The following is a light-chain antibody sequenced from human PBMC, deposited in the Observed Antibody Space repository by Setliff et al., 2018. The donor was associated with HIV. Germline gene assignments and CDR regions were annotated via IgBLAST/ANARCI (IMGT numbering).Light chain of an antibody. V-gene: IGLV2-14*01. CDR1: SGDVGGYNY. J-gene: IGLJ1*01. CDR3: SSYTSSSTYV. Sequence: QSVLTQPASVSGSPGQSITISCTGTSGDVGGYNYVSWYQQHPGKAPKFMIYDVSKRPSGVSNRFSGSKSGNTASLTISGLQAEDEVDYYCSSYTSSSTYVFGTGTKVTVL. CDR2: DVS.